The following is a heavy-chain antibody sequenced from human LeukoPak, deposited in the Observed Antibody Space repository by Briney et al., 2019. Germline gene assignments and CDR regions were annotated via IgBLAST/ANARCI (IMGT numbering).Heavy chain of an antibody. CDR2: ISGSGGST. V-gene: IGHV3-23*01. Sequence: GGSLRLSCAASGFTFSSYAMSWVRQAPGKGLEWFSAISGSGGSTYYADSVKVRFTISRDNAKNSLYLQMNSLRAEDTALYYCARDSSGYPIDAFDIWGQGTMVTVSS. CDR1: GFTFSSYA. CDR3: ARDSSGYPIDAFDI. J-gene: IGHJ3*02. D-gene: IGHD3-22*01.